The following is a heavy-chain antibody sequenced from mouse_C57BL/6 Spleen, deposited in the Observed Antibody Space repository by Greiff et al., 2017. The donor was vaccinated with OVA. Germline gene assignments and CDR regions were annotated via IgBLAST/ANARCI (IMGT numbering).Heavy chain of an antibody. Sequence: QVQLQQSGPGLVAPSQSLSITCTVSGFSLTSYGVSWVRQPPGKGLEWLGVIWGDGSTNYHSALISRLSISKDNSKSQVFLKLNSLQTDDTDTYXCAKGSRVWGYLDVWGTGTTVTVSS. J-gene: IGHJ1*03. CDR3: AKGSRVWGYLDV. CDR1: GFSLTSYG. CDR2: IWGDGST. D-gene: IGHD3-3*01. V-gene: IGHV2-3*01.